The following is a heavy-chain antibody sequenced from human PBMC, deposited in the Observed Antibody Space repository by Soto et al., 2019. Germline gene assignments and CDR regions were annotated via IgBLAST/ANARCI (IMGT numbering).Heavy chain of an antibody. CDR1: GGSISSGGYY. D-gene: IGHD4-4*01. CDR2: IYYSGST. V-gene: IGHV4-31*03. Sequence: PSETLSLTCTVSGGSISSGGYYWSWIRQHPGKGLEWIGYIYYSGSTYYNPSLKSRVTISVDTSKNQFSLKLSSVTAADTAVYYCARGKRDYSNSYWGQGTLVTVSS. J-gene: IGHJ4*02. CDR3: ARGKRDYSNSY.